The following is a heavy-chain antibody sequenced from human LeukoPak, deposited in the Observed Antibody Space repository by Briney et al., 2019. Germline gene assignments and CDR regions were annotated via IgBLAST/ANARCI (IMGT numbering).Heavy chain of an antibody. D-gene: IGHD5-24*01. CDR2: FYYSGST. Sequence: PSETLSLTCTVSGGSISSYYWSWIRQPPGKGLEWIGYFYYSGSTNYNPSLKSRVTISVDTSKNQFSLKLSSVTAADTAVYYCASPSRGDGYSLAFDYWGQGTLVTVSS. CDR1: GGSISSYY. V-gene: IGHV4-59*01. J-gene: IGHJ4*02. CDR3: ASPSRGDGYSLAFDY.